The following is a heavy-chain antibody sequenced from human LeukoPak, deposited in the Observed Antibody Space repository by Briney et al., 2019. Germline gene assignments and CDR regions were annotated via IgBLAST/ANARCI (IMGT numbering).Heavy chain of an antibody. CDR1: GFTFSSYG. D-gene: IGHD2-15*01. J-gene: IGHJ4*02. CDR2: ISYDGSNK. CDR3: AKDRVVVVVAATLDY. Sequence: PGGSLRLSCAASGFTFSSYGMHWVRQAPGKGLEWVAVISYDGSNKYYADSVKGRFTTSRDNSKNTLYLQMNSLRAEDTAVYYCAKDRVVVVVAATLDYWGQGTLVTVFS. V-gene: IGHV3-30*18.